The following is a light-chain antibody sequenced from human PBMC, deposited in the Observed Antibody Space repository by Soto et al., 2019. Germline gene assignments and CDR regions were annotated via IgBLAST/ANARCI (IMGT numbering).Light chain of an antibody. CDR2: DAS. J-gene: IGKJ4*01. CDR1: QDISTY. CDR3: QQYDNLPLT. V-gene: IGKV1-33*01. Sequence: DIQMTQSPSSLSASVGDRVTITCQSSQDISTYLNWYQQKPGKAPKLLIYDASNLETGVPSRFSGRVSGTDVTFTISSLQPEDIATYYCQQYDNLPLTFGGGTKVEIK.